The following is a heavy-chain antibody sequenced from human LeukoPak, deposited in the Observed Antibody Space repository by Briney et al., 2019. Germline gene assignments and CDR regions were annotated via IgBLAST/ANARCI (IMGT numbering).Heavy chain of an antibody. CDR1: GFTFSSYA. CDR2: ISGSGGST. CDR3: AKAPPEDYDSSGYSVAEYFQH. Sequence: GGSLRLSCAASGFTFSSYAMSWVRQAPGKGLEWVSAISGSGGSTYYADSVKGRFTISGDNSKNTLYLQMNSLRAEDTAVYYCAKAPPEDYDSSGYSVAEYFQHWGQGTLVTVSS. J-gene: IGHJ1*01. V-gene: IGHV3-23*01. D-gene: IGHD3-22*01.